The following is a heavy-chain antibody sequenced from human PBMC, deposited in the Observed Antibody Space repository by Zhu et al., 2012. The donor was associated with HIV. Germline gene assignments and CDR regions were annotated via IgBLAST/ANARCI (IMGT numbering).Heavy chain of an antibody. D-gene: IGHD6-13*01. CDR1: GGFFSGYY. CDR2: IHHSGST. Sequence: QVQLQQWGAGLLRPSETLSLTCAVYGGFFSGYYWVWIRQTPGKGLEWIGEIHHSGSTNYNPSLKSRVTMSVDTSKKQFSLKLTSVTATDTAVYYCASGPGIAAASRYSYYYMNVWGKGVTVTVSS. V-gene: IGHV4-34*01. CDR3: ASGPGIAAASRYSYYYMNV. J-gene: IGHJ6*03.